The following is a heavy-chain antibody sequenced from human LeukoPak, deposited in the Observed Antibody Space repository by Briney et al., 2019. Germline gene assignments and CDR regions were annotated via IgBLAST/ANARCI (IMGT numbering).Heavy chain of an antibody. D-gene: IGHD3-10*01. CDR1: GYSITSGYY. CDR3: ARLIWFGSASDI. CDR2: IYTSGST. Sequence: SETLSLTCTVSGYSITSGYYWGWIRQPPGKGLEWIGRIYTSGSTNYNPSLKSRVTISVDTSKNQFSLKLSSVTAADTAVYYCARLIWFGSASDIWGQGTMVTVSS. V-gene: IGHV4-38-2*02. J-gene: IGHJ3*02.